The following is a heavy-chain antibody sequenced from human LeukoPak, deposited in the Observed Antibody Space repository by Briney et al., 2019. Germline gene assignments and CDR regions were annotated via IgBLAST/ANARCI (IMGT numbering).Heavy chain of an antibody. V-gene: IGHV4-38-2*02. CDR3: ARAIDYYDSSGYYYVWHYFDY. D-gene: IGHD3-22*01. CDR1: GYSISSSYY. Sequence: PSETLSLTCTVSGYSISSSYYWGWIRQPPEKGLEWIGGIHHSGRTYYKPSLERRVTISVDTSKNQFSLKLNSVTAADTAVYYCARAIDYYDSSGYYYVWHYFDYWGQGTLVTVSS. CDR2: IHHSGRT. J-gene: IGHJ4*02.